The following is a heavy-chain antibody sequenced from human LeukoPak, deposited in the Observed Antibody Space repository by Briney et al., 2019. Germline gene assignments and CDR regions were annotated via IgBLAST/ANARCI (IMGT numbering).Heavy chain of an antibody. Sequence: SVKVSCKASGGTFSSYAISWVRQAPGQGLEWMGGIIPIFGTANYAQKFQGRVTITTDESTSTAYMELSSLRSEDTAVYYCARDRYYYDSSGYYSFQKFDYWGQGTLVTVSS. V-gene: IGHV1-69*05. CDR2: IIPIFGTA. CDR3: ARDRYYYDSSGYYSFQKFDY. J-gene: IGHJ4*02. CDR1: GGTFSSYA. D-gene: IGHD3-22*01.